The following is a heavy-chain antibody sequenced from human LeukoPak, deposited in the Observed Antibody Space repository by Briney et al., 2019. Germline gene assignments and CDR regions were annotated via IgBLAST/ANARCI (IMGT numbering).Heavy chain of an antibody. CDR1: GGSISSYY. D-gene: IGHD1-14*01. CDR2: IYYSGST. J-gene: IGHJ3*02. V-gene: IGHV4-59*01. Sequence: SETLSLTCTVSGGSISSYYWSWIRQPPGKGLEWIGYIYYSGSTNYNPSLKGRVTISVDTSKNQFSLKLSSVTAADTAVYYCARGAVTTDAFGIWGQGTMVTVSS. CDR3: ARGAVTTDAFGI.